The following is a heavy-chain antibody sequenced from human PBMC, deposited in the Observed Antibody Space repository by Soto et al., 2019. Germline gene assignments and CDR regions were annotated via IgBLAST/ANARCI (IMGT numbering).Heavy chain of an antibody. D-gene: IGHD4-17*01. CDR1: GGTISTFS. J-gene: IGHJ6*02. CDR3: ATDFGDRRYYYTGSDV. CDR2: ASPIFGTT. V-gene: IGHV1-69*01. Sequence: QGQLLQSGAEVKKTGSSVKVSCKASGGTISTFSINWVRQAPGQVLEWVGGASPIFGTTNYAQKSQGRVTITADEASNTAYMELNRLRSEDTAVYVCATDFGDRRYYYTGSDVWGQGPTVTVSS.